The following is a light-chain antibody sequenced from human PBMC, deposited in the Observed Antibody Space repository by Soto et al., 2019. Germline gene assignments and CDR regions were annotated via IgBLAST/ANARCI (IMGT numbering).Light chain of an antibody. CDR3: QQSCSTPAIT. Sequence: DIQMTQAPSSLSASVGDRVNITCRASQNIRNSLNWYQQKPGKAPKLLISSTSSLQSGVPSRFXGSGYGRDFTLTISSLQAEDVASYYCQQSCSTPAITFGQGTRLEI. V-gene: IGKV1-39*01. J-gene: IGKJ5*01. CDR1: QNIRNS. CDR2: STS.